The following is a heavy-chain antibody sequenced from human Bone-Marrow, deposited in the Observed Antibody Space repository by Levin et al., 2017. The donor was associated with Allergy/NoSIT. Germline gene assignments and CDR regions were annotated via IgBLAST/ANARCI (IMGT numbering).Heavy chain of an antibody. J-gene: IGHJ5*02. CDR2: IYYSGGT. CDR3: ARDGSGSFFNWFDP. V-gene: IGHV4-59*01. D-gene: IGHD3-10*01. CDR1: GGSISTYY. Sequence: SETLSLTCTVSGGSISTYYWSWIRQPPGKGLEWIGYIYYSGGTTYNPSLKSRVTILVDTSKNHFSLKLRSVTAADTAVYYCARDGSGSFFNWFDPWGQGTLVTVSS.